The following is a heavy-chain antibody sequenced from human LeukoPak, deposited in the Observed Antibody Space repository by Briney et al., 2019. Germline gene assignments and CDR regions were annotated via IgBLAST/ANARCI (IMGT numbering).Heavy chain of an antibody. CDR1: EFTFSTYA. Sequence: GGSLRLSCAASEFTFSTYAMSWVRQAPGKGLEWVSAIRSSGDNTYYTDSVKGRFTISRDISKNTLYLQMNSLGVDDTAVYYCAKGTYGGNPGRYFDYWGQGTLVTVSS. CDR2: IRSSGDNT. V-gene: IGHV3-23*01. CDR3: AKGTYGGNPGRYFDY. D-gene: IGHD4-23*01. J-gene: IGHJ4*02.